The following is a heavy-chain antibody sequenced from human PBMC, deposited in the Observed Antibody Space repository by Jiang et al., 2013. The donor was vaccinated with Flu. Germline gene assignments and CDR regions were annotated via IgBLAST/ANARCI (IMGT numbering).Heavy chain of an antibody. CDR3: ARDPRLRWYSRGDDAFDI. CDR2: INPSGGST. J-gene: IGHJ3*02. CDR1: GYTFTSYY. D-gene: IGHD4-23*01. Sequence: SVKVSCKASGYTFTSYYMHWVRQAPGQGLEWMGIINPSGGSTSYAQKFQGRVTMTRDTSTSTVYMELSSLRSEDTAVYYCARDPRLRWYSRGDDAFDIWGQGTMVTVSS. V-gene: IGHV1-46*01.